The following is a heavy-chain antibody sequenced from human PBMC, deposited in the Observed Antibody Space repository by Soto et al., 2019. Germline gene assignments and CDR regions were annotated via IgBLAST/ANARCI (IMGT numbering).Heavy chain of an antibody. Sequence: EVQLVESGGGLVQPGRSLRLSCEASGLTFEDYAMHWIRQAPGKGLEWVAGINWNSGSTGYADSVKGRFTISRDNVNNSLHLAMSTLKAEDTAMYYCARGRGALTVISNWFDPWGQGTLVTVSS. CDR3: ARGRGALTVISNWFDP. J-gene: IGHJ5*02. D-gene: IGHD2-21*01. V-gene: IGHV3-9*01. CDR2: INWNSGST. CDR1: GLTFEDYA.